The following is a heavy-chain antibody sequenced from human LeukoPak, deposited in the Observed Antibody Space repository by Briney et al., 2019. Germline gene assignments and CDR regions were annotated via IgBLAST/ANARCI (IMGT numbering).Heavy chain of an antibody. J-gene: IGHJ5*02. Sequence: VASVKVSCKVSGYTLTELSMHWVRQAPGKGLEWMGGFDPEDGETIYAQKFQGRVTMTEDTSTDTAYMELSSLRSEDTAVYYCATNPYSSSWYGDNWFDPWGQRTLVTVSS. CDR2: FDPEDGET. D-gene: IGHD6-13*01. V-gene: IGHV1-24*01. CDR3: ATNPYSSSWYGDNWFDP. CDR1: GYTLTELS.